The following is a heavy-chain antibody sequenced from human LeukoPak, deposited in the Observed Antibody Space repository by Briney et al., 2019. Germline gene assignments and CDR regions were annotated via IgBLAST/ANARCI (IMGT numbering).Heavy chain of an antibody. Sequence: GGSLRLSCAASGFTLSSYAMHWVRQAPGKGLEWVAVISYDGSNKYYADSVKGRFTISRDNSKNTLYLQMNSLRAEGTAVYYCARKSCSSTSCYSHFDYWGQGTLVTVSS. V-gene: IGHV3-30*04. J-gene: IGHJ4*02. CDR1: GFTLSSYA. CDR3: ARKSCSSTSCYSHFDY. CDR2: ISYDGSNK. D-gene: IGHD2-2*01.